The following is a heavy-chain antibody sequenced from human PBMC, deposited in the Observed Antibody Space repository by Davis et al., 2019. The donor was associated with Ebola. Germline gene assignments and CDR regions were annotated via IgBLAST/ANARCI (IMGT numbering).Heavy chain of an antibody. CDR2: VYSSGTT. CDR3: ARGGVKLLDQ. D-gene: IGHD3-16*01. V-gene: IGHV4-59*08. CDR1: NGSISSYY. J-gene: IGHJ4*02. Sequence: LRLSCTVSNGSISSYYWSWVRQPPGGGLEWIGYVYSSGTTNYNPSLKSRVTISVDTSNNQFSLNLGSVTAADTAVYYCARGGVKLLDQWGQGTLVTVSS.